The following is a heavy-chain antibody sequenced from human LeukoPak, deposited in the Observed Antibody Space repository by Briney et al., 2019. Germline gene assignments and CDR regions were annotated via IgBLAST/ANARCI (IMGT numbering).Heavy chain of an antibody. V-gene: IGHV3-33*01. CDR3: ARGCHYDFWSGPYRYGDY. D-gene: IGHD3-3*01. CDR2: IWYDGSNK. Sequence: GRSLRLSCAASGFTFSSYGMHWVRQAPGKGLEWVAVIWYDGSNKYYADSVKGRFTISRDNSKNTLYLQMNSLRAEDTAVYYCARGCHYDFWSGPYRYGDYWGQGTLVTVSS. J-gene: IGHJ4*02. CDR1: GFTFSSYG.